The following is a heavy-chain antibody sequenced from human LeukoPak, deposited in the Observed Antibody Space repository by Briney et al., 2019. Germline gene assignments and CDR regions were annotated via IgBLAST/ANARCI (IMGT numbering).Heavy chain of an antibody. CDR1: GYSISSGYY. Sequence: PSETVSLTCAVSGYSISSGYYWGWIRQPPGKGLEWIGSIYHSGSTYYNPSLKGRVTISVDTSKNQFSLKLSSVTAADTAVYYCARLDSSGYGILWYWGQGTLVTVSS. CDR3: ARLDSSGYGILWY. V-gene: IGHV4-38-2*01. J-gene: IGHJ4*02. CDR2: IYHSGST. D-gene: IGHD3-22*01.